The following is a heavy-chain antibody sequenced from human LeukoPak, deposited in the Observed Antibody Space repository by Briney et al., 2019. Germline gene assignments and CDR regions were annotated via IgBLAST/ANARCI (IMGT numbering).Heavy chain of an antibody. CDR3: AKSGPQWLEN. Sequence: GGSLRLSCAASGFSFSSYAMNWVRQAPGKGLEWVSVICGSSSSTYYVDSVKGRFTISRDNSKNTLYLQMNSLRAEDTAVYYCAKSGPQWLENWGQGTLVTVSS. J-gene: IGHJ4*02. D-gene: IGHD6-19*01. CDR2: ICGSSSST. CDR1: GFSFSSYA. V-gene: IGHV3-23*01.